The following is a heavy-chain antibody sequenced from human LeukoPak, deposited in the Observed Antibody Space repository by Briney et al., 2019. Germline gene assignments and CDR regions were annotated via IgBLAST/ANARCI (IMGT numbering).Heavy chain of an antibody. V-gene: IGHV4-61*01. Sequence: SETLSLTCTVSGGSASSGSYYWSWIRQPPGKGLGWIVHISYSGSPNYSPSLKSRVTISIDTSKNQFSLKLSSVTPADTALYYRARDEYCSPINCLDYGLDGGGQGTTVTVSS. J-gene: IGHJ6*02. CDR3: ARDEYCSPINCLDYGLDG. CDR1: GGSASSGSYY. CDR2: ISYSGSP. D-gene: IGHD2-2*01.